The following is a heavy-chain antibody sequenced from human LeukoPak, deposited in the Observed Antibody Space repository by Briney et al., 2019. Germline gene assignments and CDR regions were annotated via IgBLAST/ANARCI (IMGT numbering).Heavy chain of an antibody. CDR2: INHSGST. D-gene: IGHD3-10*01. CDR3: ARATLLYGSGSYVYFDY. Sequence: SETLSLTCAVYGGSFSGYYWSWIRQPPGKGLEWIGEINHSGSTNYNPSLKSRVTISVDTSKNQFSLKLSSVTAADTAVYYCARATLLYGSGSYVYFDYWGQGALVTVSS. J-gene: IGHJ4*02. CDR1: GGSFSGYY. V-gene: IGHV4-34*01.